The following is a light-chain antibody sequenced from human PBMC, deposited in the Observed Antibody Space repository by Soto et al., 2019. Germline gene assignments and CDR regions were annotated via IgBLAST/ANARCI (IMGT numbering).Light chain of an antibody. Sequence: DVMTQSPISLAVTLGQPASISCRASQSLVYSDGNTYLNWFQQRPGQSPGRLIYKVSNWDSGGPVSFSGRGSGTHLTLIISRVEAEDVGVYYYKQDTHSPPLTVGGGTKVEIK. CDR3: KQDTHSPPLT. V-gene: IGKV2D-30*01. CDR2: KVS. CDR1: QSLVYSDGNTY. J-gene: IGKJ4*02.